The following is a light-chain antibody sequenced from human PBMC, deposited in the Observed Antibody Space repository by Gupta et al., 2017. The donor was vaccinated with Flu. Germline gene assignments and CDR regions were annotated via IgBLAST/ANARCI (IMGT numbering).Light chain of an antibody. Sequence: QSALTQPPSASGSPGQSVTVSCTGTNNDVGGYDFVSWYQQHPGKAPKLMIYEVTKRPSGVPDRFSGSKSGNTASLTVSGLQADDEADYFCSSYAGNNKLIFGGGTKLTVL. J-gene: IGLJ2*01. CDR2: EVT. CDR3: SSYAGNNKLI. V-gene: IGLV2-8*01. CDR1: NNDVGGYDF.